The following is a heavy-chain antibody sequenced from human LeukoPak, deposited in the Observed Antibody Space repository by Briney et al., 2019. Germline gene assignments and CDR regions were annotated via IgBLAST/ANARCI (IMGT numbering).Heavy chain of an antibody. V-gene: IGHV3-30-3*01. CDR3: ASNLYCSGGGCYFPNFDY. CDR1: GFTFSSYA. Sequence: AGGSLRLSCAASGFTFSSYAMHWVRQAPGKGLEWVAVISYDGSNKYYADSVKGRFTISRDHSKNPLYLQMNSLRAEDTAVYYCASNLYCSGGGCYFPNFDYWGQGTLVTVSS. J-gene: IGHJ4*02. D-gene: IGHD2-15*01. CDR2: ISYDGSNK.